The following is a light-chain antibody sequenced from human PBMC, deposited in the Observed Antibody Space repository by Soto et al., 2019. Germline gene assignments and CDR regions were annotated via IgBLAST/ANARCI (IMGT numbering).Light chain of an antibody. CDR1: SSNIGAGYD. V-gene: IGLV1-40*01. Sequence: QSVLTQPPSVSGAPGQRVTISCTGSSSNIGAGYDVHWYQHLPGTAPKLLIYGNINRPSGVPDRFSGSKSGTSASLAVTGLQAEDEADYYCQSYDSRLSNGVFGGGTKVTVL. CDR2: GNI. CDR3: QSYDSRLSNGV. J-gene: IGLJ3*02.